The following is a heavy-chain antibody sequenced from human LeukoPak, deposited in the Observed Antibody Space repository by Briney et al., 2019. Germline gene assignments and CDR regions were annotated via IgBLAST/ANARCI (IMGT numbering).Heavy chain of an antibody. CDR3: ARSGGYSLARDWFDP. CDR1: GFTFDDYG. J-gene: IGHJ5*02. V-gene: IGHV3-20*04. Sequence: GGSLRLSCAASGFTFDDYGMTWVRQAPGRGLEWVSGINWNGGSTGYADSVKGRFTISRDNAKNSLYLQINSLRAEDTAFYYCARSGGYSLARDWFDPWGQGTLVTASS. D-gene: IGHD2-15*01. CDR2: INWNGGST.